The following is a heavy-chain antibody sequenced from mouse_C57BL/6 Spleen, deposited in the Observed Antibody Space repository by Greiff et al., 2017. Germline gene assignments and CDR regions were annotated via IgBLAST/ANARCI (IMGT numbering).Heavy chain of an antibody. CDR1: GYAFSSSW. CDR3: ARTGGYAMDY. D-gene: IGHD4-1*01. CDR2: IYPGDGDT. J-gene: IGHJ4*01. V-gene: IGHV1-82*01. Sequence: QVQLQQSGPELVKPGASVKISCKASGYAFSSSWMNWVKQRPGKGLEWIGRIYPGDGDTNYNGKFKGKATLTADKSSSTAYMQLSSLTSEDSAVYCCARTGGYAMDYWGQGTSVTVSS.